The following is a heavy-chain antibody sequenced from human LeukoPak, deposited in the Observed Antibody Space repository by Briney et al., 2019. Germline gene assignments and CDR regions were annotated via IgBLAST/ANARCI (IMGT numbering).Heavy chain of an antibody. CDR1: GFTFSSYA. D-gene: IGHD5-12*01. CDR2: ISSDGSQK. Sequence: GGSLRLSCAASGFTFSSYAMHWVRQAPGKGLEWVAIISSDGSQKFYADSVKGRFTISRDNSKNTLYLQMDSLRAEDTAVYYCAKEVGPIVHGDYWGQGTLVTVSS. V-gene: IGHV3-30*18. J-gene: IGHJ4*02. CDR3: AKEVGPIVHGDY.